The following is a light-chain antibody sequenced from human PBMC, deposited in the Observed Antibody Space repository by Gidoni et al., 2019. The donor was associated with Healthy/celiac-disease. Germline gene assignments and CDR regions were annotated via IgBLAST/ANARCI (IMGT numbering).Light chain of an antibody. V-gene: IGLV3-21*04. CDR3: QVWDSSSDHSYV. CDR1: NIGSKS. CDR2: YDS. Sequence: SYVLTQPPSVSVDPGKTARITCGGNNIGSKSVHWYQQKPGKAPVLVIYYDSDRPAGSPERFSGSNDGNTATLTISRVEAGDESDYYCQVWDSSSDHSYVFGTGTKVTVL. J-gene: IGLJ1*01.